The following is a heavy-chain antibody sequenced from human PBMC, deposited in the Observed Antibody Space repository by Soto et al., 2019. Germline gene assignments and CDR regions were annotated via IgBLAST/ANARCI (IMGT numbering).Heavy chain of an antibody. CDR1: GYTFTSYA. D-gene: IGHD4-17*01. V-gene: IGHV1-18*01. CDR3: ARDGGGDYGDYFDY. J-gene: IGHJ4*02. Sequence: ASVKVSCKASGYTFTSYAMHWVRQAPGQRLEWMGWINAYNGNTNYAQKLQGRVTMTTDTSTSTAYMELRSLRSDDTAVYYCARDGGGDYGDYFDYWGQGTLVTVSS. CDR2: INAYNGNT.